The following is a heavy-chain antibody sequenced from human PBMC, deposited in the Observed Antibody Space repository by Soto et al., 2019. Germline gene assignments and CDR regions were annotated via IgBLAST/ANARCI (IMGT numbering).Heavy chain of an antibody. CDR2: IYYSGST. V-gene: IGHV4-39*01. CDR1: GGSISSGSYY. D-gene: IGHD2-15*01. CDR3: ARQNHKLGYCSGGSCYPGGWFDP. J-gene: IGHJ5*02. Sequence: ETLSPTCTVSGGSISSGSYYWGWIRQPPGKGLEWIGSIYYSGSTYYNPALKSRVTISVDTSKNQFSLKLSSVTAADTAVYYCARQNHKLGYCSGGSCYPGGWFDPWGQGTLVTVS.